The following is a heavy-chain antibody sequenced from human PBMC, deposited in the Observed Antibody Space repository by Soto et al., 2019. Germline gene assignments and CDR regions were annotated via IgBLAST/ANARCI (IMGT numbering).Heavy chain of an antibody. Sequence: GGSLRLSCAVSDFTFSNSWMHWVRQAPGKGLVWVSHINSDGSGTDYADSVKGRFTISRDNAKNTVCLQMNSLRAEDTATYYCARDRSYALDVWGQGSTVTVSS. CDR3: ARDRSYALDV. J-gene: IGHJ6*02. CDR1: DFTFSNSW. CDR2: INSDGSGT. V-gene: IGHV3-74*01.